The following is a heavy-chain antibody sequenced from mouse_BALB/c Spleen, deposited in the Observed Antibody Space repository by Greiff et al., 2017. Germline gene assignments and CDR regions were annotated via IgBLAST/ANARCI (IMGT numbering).Heavy chain of an antibody. V-gene: IGHV5-9-4*01. J-gene: IGHJ2*01. CDR1: GFTFSSYA. CDR3: ARGGTYDLGY. Sequence: EVHLVESGGGLVKPGGSLKLSCAASGFTFSSYAMSWVRQSPEKRLEWVAEISSGGSYTYYPDTVTGRFTISRANAKNTLYLEMSSLRSGDTAMYDCARGGTYDLGYWGQGTTLTVSS. CDR2: ISSGGSYT. D-gene: IGHD2-14*01.